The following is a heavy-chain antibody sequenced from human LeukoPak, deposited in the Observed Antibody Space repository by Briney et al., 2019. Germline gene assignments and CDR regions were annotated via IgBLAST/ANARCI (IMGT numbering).Heavy chain of an antibody. CDR1: GFTFSAYA. CDR3: AKKAVGTSTGGPFDY. V-gene: IGHV3-23*01. Sequence: GGSLRLSCAASGFTFSAYAMSWVRQAPGKGLEWVSAISDSGSSSYYADSVKGRFTISRDNSKNTLYLQMNSLKAEDTAVYYCAKKAVGTSTGGPFDYWGQGTLVIVSS. D-gene: IGHD1-26*01. J-gene: IGHJ4*02. CDR2: ISDSGSSS.